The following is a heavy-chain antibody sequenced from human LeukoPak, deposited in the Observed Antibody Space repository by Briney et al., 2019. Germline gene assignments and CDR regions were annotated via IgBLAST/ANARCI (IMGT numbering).Heavy chain of an antibody. J-gene: IGHJ4*02. CDR1: GFTFSTFG. V-gene: IGHV3-21*01. CDR3: ARGYYYDSSVAY. Sequence: GGSLRLSCAASGFTFSTFGLNWVRQAPGKGLEWVSSISHSSTYISYADSVKGRFTISRDNARNSLYLQMDSLRVEDTAVYYCARGYYYDSSVAYWGQGTLVTVSS. D-gene: IGHD3-22*01. CDR2: ISHSSTYI.